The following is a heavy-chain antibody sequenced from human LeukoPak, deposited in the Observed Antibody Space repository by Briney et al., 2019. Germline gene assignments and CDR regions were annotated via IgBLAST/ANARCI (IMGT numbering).Heavy chain of an antibody. CDR3: ASTTYFYDSSGYYFLDY. D-gene: IGHD3-22*01. CDR2: INHSGST. CDR1: GGSISSGDYY. Sequence: SETLSLTCTVSGGSISSGDYYWSWIRQPPGKGLEWIGEINHSGSTNYNPSLKSRVTISVDTSKNQFSLKLSSVTAADTAVYYCASTTYFYDSSGYYFLDYWGQGTLVTVSS. J-gene: IGHJ4*02. V-gene: IGHV4-39*07.